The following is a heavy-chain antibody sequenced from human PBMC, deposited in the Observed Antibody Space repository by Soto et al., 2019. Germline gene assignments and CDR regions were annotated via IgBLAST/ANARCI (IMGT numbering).Heavy chain of an antibody. CDR2: IKHDGSEK. CDR3: ARDNYGSVSFYLDY. D-gene: IGHD3-10*01. Sequence: EVQLVESGGGLVQPGGSLRLSCAVSGFTFNSYWMTWVRQAPGKGLEWVANIKHDGSEKHYVDSVKGRFTISRDNAKNSMYRQMNSLRAEDMAVYYCARDNYGSVSFYLDYWGQGTLVTVSS. J-gene: IGHJ4*02. CDR1: GFTFNSYW. V-gene: IGHV3-7*01.